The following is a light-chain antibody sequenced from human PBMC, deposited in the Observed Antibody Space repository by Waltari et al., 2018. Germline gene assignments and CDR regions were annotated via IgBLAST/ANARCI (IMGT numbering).Light chain of an antibody. CDR1: SNDVGFYNY. V-gene: IGLV2-14*01. J-gene: IGLJ1*01. CDR2: EVS. CDR3: SAYTSTSALV. Sequence: QPASVSGSPGQSITISCTGTSNDVGFYNYVSWYQQHPGKAPKVIIYEVSNRPSGISNRFSGSTSGNTASLPISGLQPEDEADYHCSAYTSTSALVFGTGTKVTVL.